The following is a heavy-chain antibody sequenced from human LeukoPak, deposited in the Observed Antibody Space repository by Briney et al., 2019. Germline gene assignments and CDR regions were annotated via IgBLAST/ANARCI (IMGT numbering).Heavy chain of an antibody. CDR1: GFTFSSFS. Sequence: GGSLRLSCAATGFTFSSFSMHWVRQAPGKGLEWVAVTSYDGSNKYYADSVKGRFTISRDNSKNTLYLQMNSLRTEDTAVYYCAKGRVGVNGYYCYGMDVWGQGTTVTVSS. V-gene: IGHV3-30*18. CDR2: TSYDGSNK. D-gene: IGHD1-26*01. CDR3: AKGRVGVNGYYCYGMDV. J-gene: IGHJ6*02.